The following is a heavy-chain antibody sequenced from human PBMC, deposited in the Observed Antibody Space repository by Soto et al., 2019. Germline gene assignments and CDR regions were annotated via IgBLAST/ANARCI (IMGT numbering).Heavy chain of an antibody. V-gene: IGHV4-30-2*01. D-gene: IGHD2-8*01. CDR1: GDTISTRGYT. J-gene: IGHJ5*01. CDR3: VILIGNSWLDF. Sequence: SETLSLTCNVSGDTISTRGYTWAWIPQPPGKALEWIGHTYHSGNPYYNPSLKSRVIISVDRSKNQFSLKVRSVTAADTAVYYCVILIGNSWLDFWGQGTLVTVSS. CDR2: TYHSGNP.